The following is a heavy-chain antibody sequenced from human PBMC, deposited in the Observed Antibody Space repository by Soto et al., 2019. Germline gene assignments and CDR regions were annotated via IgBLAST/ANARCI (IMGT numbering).Heavy chain of an antibody. CDR2: ISYDGSNK. Sequence: QVQLVESGGGVVQPGRSLRLSCEASGFTFSSYGMHWVRQAPGKGLEWVAVISYDGSNKYYADSVKGRFTISRDNSKKPLYMQINSLRSENTVGYYCVKGPALVLVPDVMKYYYGMYVWGQGTTVTVAS. D-gene: IGHD2-2*01. V-gene: IGHV3-30*18. CDR3: VKGPALVLVPDVMKYYYGMYV. J-gene: IGHJ6*02. CDR1: GFTFSSYG.